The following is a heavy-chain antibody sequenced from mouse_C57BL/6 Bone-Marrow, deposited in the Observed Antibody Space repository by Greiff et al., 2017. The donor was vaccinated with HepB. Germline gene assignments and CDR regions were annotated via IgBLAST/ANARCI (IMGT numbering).Heavy chain of an antibody. CDR1: GFTFSDAW. V-gene: IGHV6-6*01. CDR2: IRNKANNHAT. D-gene: IGHD4-1*02. Sequence: DVKLQESGGGLVQPGGSMKLSCAASGFTFSDAWMDWVRQSPENGLEWVAEIRNKANNHATYYAESVKGRFTISRDDSKSSVYLQMNSLRAEDTGIYYCTQLGRFAYWGQGTLVTVSA. CDR3: TQLGRFAY. J-gene: IGHJ3*01.